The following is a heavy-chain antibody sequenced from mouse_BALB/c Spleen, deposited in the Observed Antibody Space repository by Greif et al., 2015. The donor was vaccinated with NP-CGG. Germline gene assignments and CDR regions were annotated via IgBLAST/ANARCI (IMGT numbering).Heavy chain of an antibody. J-gene: IGHJ4*01. D-gene: IGHD1-1*01. CDR2: INPSTGYT. CDR3: ASSYCYGSSYYAMDY. V-gene: IGHV1-7*01. CDR1: GYTFTSYW. Sequence: VQLQQSGAELAKPGASVKMSCKASGYTFTSYWMHWVKQRPGQGLEWIGYINPSTGYTEYNQKFKDKATLTADKSSSTAYMQLSSLTSEDSAVYYCASSYCYGSSYYAMDYWGQGTSVTVSS.